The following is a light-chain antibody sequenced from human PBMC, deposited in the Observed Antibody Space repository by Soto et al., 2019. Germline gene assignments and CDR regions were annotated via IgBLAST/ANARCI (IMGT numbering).Light chain of an antibody. CDR3: CSYTFSSVA. V-gene: IGLV2-11*01. Sequence: QSVLTQPRSVSGSPGQSVTISCTGTSSDVGGYNYVSWYQQHPGKAPKLMIYDVNKRPSGVPDRFSGSKYGNTASLTISGLQAEDEADYYCCSYTFSSVAFGGGTKLTVL. J-gene: IGLJ2*01. CDR2: DVN. CDR1: SSDVGGYNY.